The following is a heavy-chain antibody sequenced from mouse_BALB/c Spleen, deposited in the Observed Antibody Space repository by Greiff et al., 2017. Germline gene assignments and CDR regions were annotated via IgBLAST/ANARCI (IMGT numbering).Heavy chain of an antibody. CDR2: ISTYYGDA. CDR1: GYTFTDYA. V-gene: IGHV1S137*01. CDR3: ARSANSYAMDY. Sequence: QVQLQQSGAELVRPGVSVKISCKGSGYTFTDYAMHWVKQSHAKSLEWIGVISTYYGDASYNQKFKGKATMTVDKSSSTAYMELARLTSEASSIYYCARSANSYAMDYWGQGTSVTVSS. J-gene: IGHJ4*01. D-gene: IGHD4-1*01.